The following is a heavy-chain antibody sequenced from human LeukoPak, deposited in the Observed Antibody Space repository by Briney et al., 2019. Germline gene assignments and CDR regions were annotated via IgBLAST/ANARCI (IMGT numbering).Heavy chain of an antibody. Sequence: PGGSLRLSCSASGFTFSSHWMSWVRQAPGTGLEWVANIRQDGSEKYYVDSVKGRFTISRDNAKNSLYLQMNSLRAEDTAVYYCASQYYDFLSGYYTGFDYWGQGTLVTVSS. CDR2: IRQDGSEK. D-gene: IGHD3-3*01. J-gene: IGHJ4*02. V-gene: IGHV3-7*01. CDR3: ASQYYDFLSGYYTGFDY. CDR1: GFTFSSHW.